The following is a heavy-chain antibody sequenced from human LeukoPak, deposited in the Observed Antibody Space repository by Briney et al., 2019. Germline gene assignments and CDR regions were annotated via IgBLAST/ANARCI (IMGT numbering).Heavy chain of an antibody. D-gene: IGHD6-13*01. V-gene: IGHV4-34*01. CDR3: AREGYSPY. J-gene: IGHJ4*02. CDR1: GGSFSGYY. CDR2: INHSGST. Sequence: PSETLSLTCAVYGGSFSGYYWSWIRQPPGKGLEWIGEINHSGSTNYNPSLKGRVTISVDTSKNQFSLKLSSVTAADTAVYYCAREGYSPYWGQGTLVTVSS.